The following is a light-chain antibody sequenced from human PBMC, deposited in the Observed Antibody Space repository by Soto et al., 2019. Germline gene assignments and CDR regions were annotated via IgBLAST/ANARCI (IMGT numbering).Light chain of an antibody. CDR1: QGISSF. CDR2: AAS. Sequence: DIQLTQSPSFLSASVGDRVTITCRASQGISSFLAWYQQKPGKAPNLLISAASTLWTGVPSRFSGSGSGTEFTLTISSLQPEDFATYYCQHLNTYPLTFGGGTKVEI. CDR3: QHLNTYPLT. V-gene: IGKV1-9*01. J-gene: IGKJ4*01.